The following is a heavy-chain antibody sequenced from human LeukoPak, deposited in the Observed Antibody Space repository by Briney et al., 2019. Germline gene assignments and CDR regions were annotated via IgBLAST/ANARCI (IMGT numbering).Heavy chain of an antibody. V-gene: IGHV3-20*04. Sequence: GGSLRLSCAASGFTFDDYGMSWVRQAPGKGLEWVYGINWNGGSTGYADSVKGRFTISRDNAKNSLYLQMNSLRAEDTALYYCARDLMYYYGSGSSHCFDYWGQGTLVTVSS. CDR1: GFTFDDYG. CDR2: INWNGGST. J-gene: IGHJ4*02. CDR3: ARDLMYYYGSGSSHCFDY. D-gene: IGHD3-10*01.